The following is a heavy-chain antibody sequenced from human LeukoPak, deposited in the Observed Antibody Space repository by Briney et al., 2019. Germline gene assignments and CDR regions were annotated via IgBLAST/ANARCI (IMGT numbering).Heavy chain of an antibody. V-gene: IGHV4-59*01. D-gene: IGHD2-15*01. Sequence: SETLSLTCTVSGGSISGYYWSWIRQPPGKGLEWIGYIYSSGGTNYNPSLKSRVTISLDTSKNQFSLRLSSVTAADTAVYYCARDFCSGGSCYSYFHYWGQGTLVTVSS. J-gene: IGHJ4*02. CDR2: IYSSGGT. CDR3: ARDFCSGGSCYSYFHY. CDR1: GGSISGYY.